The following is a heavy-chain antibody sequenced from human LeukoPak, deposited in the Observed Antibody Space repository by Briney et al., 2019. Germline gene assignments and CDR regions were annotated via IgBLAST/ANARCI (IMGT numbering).Heavy chain of an antibody. CDR2: INHSGRT. Sequence: SETLSLTCAVYGGSFSGYYWSWIRQPPGKGLEWIGEINHSGRTNYNPSLKSRVTISVDTSKNQFSLRLSSVTAADTGVYFCARGGYYDTSGYSAAEYFQHWGQGTLVTVSS. J-gene: IGHJ1*01. V-gene: IGHV4-34*01. D-gene: IGHD3-22*01. CDR3: ARGGYYDTSGYSAAEYFQH. CDR1: GGSFSGYY.